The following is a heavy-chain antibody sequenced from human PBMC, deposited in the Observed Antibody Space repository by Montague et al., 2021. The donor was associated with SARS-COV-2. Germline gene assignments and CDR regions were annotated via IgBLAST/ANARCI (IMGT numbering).Heavy chain of an antibody. Sequence: SLRLSCAASGFTFSSYTMHWVRQAPGKGLEWVAIISYDGSNAYYADSVKGRFTVSRDNSKRTLYLEMDSPRAEDTAVYCCAREGALVDTPMMAFDYWGQGTLVTVSS. V-gene: IGHV3-30*04. CDR3: AREGALVDTPMMAFDY. J-gene: IGHJ4*02. CDR2: ISYDGSNA. D-gene: IGHD5-18*01. CDR1: GFTFSSYT.